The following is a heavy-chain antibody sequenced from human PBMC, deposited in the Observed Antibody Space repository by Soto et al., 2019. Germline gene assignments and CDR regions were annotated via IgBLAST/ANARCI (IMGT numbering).Heavy chain of an antibody. CDR2: IKDDGSFT. CDR1: GFTFSNYW. V-gene: IGHV3-74*01. D-gene: IGHD3-9*01. J-gene: IGHJ4*02. Sequence: EVQLVESGGGLVQPGGSLRLPCAASGFTFSNYWMHWVRQAPGKGLMWVARIKDDGSFTTYADSVRGRFTISRDNGKNTVYLQMNSLRAEDTAVYYCARAIDWLLFDYWGQGTLVPVSS. CDR3: ARAIDWLLFDY.